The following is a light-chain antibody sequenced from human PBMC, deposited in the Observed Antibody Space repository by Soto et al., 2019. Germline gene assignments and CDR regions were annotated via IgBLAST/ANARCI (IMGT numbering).Light chain of an antibody. J-gene: IGKJ2*01. CDR1: QNIIFY. V-gene: IGKV1-39*01. Sequence: DIQMTQSPSSLSASVGDRVTITWPASQNIIFYLNWYQLKPGKAPKLLIYAASNLQSGVPSRCSGSGSGTEFTLTISSLQPEDFATYFCPQSYTPPVYTFVHGTQVHI. CDR3: PQSYTPPVYT. CDR2: AAS.